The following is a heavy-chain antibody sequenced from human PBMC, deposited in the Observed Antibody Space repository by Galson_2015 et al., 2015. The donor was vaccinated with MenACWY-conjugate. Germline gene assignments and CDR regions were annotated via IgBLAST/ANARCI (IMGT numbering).Heavy chain of an antibody. CDR3: AKVIYGARYYFEH. CDR1: GFDFDDYA. Sequence: SLRLSCAASGFDFDDYAMSWVRQAPGKGLQWVAGVDLGGGSTFYTDPVRGRFTISRDNSKNTLDLQMDSLRVEDTAVYYCAKVIYGARYYFEHWGQGSLVIVTS. J-gene: IGHJ4*02. CDR2: VDLGGGST. D-gene: IGHD3/OR15-3a*01. V-gene: IGHV3-23*01.